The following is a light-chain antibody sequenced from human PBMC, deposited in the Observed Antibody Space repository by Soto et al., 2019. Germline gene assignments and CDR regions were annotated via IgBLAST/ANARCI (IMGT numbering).Light chain of an antibody. V-gene: IGLV2-18*02. CDR1: SSDVGYYNY. J-gene: IGLJ1*01. Sequence: QSVLTQPPSASGSPGQSVTIACTGTSSDVGYYNYVSWYQQPPGKAPKLLIYDVSKRPSGVPDRFSGSKSGNTAYLTISGLQVEDEAEYFCFSFTTTSTHVFGTGTKVTVL. CDR3: FSFTTTSTHV. CDR2: DVS.